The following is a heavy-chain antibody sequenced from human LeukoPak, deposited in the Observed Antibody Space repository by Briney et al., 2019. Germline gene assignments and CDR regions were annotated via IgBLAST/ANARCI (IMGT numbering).Heavy chain of an antibody. J-gene: IGHJ6*03. D-gene: IGHD5-18*01. CDR1: GGSISSYY. V-gene: IGHV4-59*01. CDR3: ARAPERWYSYGSYTYYYMDV. CDR2: ISYSGST. Sequence: SETLSLTCTVSGGSISSYYWNWIRQPPGKGLEWIGSISYSGSTIYNPSLESRVTISVDTSKNQISLKLSPVTAADTTVYYCARAPERWYSYGSYTYYYMDVWGKGTTVTVSS.